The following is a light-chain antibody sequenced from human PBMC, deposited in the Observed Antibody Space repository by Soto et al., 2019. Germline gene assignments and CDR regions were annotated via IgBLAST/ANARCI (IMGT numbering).Light chain of an antibody. CDR3: SSYTTDTIWV. V-gene: IGLV1-40*01. CDR1: SSNIGADYD. CDR2: GNS. J-gene: IGLJ3*02. Sequence: QSVLTQPPSVSGAPGQRVTISCTGSSSNIGADYDVHWYQHLPGTAPKLLIYGNSHRPSGVPDRFSGSKSANTASLTISGLQSEDEATYYCSSYTTDTIWVFGGGTKLTVL.